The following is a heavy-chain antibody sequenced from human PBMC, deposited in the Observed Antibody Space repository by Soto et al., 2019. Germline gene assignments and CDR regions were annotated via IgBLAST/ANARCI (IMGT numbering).Heavy chain of an antibody. CDR3: ARGLGIGSGPLDA. CDR2: ICYSGST. J-gene: IGHJ3*01. V-gene: IGHV4-59*01. CDR1: GDSITDYY. D-gene: IGHD2-2*03. Sequence: QVQLQASGPGLVKPSATLSLTCTVSGDSITDYYWSWVRQPPGKALEWIGYICYSGSTDNNPALMCRVTISLDPAKEQCSLTLKSVTAAYTAVYYCARGLGIGSGPLDAWGQGKMLTAS.